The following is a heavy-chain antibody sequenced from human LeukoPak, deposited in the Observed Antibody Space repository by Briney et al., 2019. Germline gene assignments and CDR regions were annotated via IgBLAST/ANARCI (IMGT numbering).Heavy chain of an antibody. CDR2: TYYRSKWYN. Sequence: SQTLSLTCAISGDSVSSNSAAWNWIRQSPSRGLEWLGRTYYRSKWYNDYAVSVKSRITINPDTSKNQFSLRLNSVTPEDTAVYYCAREDSSGWYGAYYYGMDVWGQGTTVTVSS. D-gene: IGHD6-19*01. V-gene: IGHV6-1*01. CDR3: AREDSSGWYGAYYYGMDV. CDR1: GDSVSSNSAA. J-gene: IGHJ6*02.